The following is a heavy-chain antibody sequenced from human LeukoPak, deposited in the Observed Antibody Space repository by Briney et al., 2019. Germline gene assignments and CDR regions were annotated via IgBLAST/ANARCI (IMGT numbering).Heavy chain of an antibody. Sequence: PGGSLRLSCAASGFTFSSYSMNWVRQAPGKGLEWVSSISSSSSYIYYADSVKGRFTISRDNAKNSLYLQMKSLGAEDTAVYYCARDDSYGSGTLGHWGQGTLVTVSS. J-gene: IGHJ5*02. CDR1: GFTFSSYS. CDR3: ARDDSYGSGTLGH. D-gene: IGHD3-10*01. V-gene: IGHV3-21*01. CDR2: ISSSSSYI.